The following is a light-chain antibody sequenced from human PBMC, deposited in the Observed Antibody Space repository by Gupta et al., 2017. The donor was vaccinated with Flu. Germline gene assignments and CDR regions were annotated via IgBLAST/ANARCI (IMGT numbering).Light chain of an antibody. J-gene: IGLJ3*02. CDR3: SSYTRIDTVV. CDR2: EVK. V-gene: IGLV2-14*01. Sequence: TSSEVGEYDYVSWYQQHPGQAPKLILYEVKNRPSGISDRVSGSKSGKTASLTISGLQAEDEAHYFCSSYTRIDTVVFGGGTKLTVL. CDR1: SSEVGEYDY.